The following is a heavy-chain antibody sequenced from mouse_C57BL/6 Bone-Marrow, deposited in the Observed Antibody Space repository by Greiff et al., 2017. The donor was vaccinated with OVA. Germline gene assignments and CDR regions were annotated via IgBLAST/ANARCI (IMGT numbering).Heavy chain of an antibody. Sequence: EVKLMESGGGLVQPGGSMKLSCAASGFTFSDAWMDWVRQSPEKGLEWVAEIRNKANNHATYYAESVKGRFTISRDDSKSSVYLQMNSLIAEDTGIYYCTKGLPYYCDYWGQGTTLTVSS. D-gene: IGHD2-4*01. CDR3: TKGLPYYCDY. CDR1: GFTFSDAW. CDR2: IRNKANNHAT. V-gene: IGHV6-6*01. J-gene: IGHJ2*01.